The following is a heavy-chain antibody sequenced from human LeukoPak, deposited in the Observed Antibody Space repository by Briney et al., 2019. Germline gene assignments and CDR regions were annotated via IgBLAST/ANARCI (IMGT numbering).Heavy chain of an antibody. V-gene: IGHV4-59*08. CDR2: IYYSGST. CDR1: GGSINCYY. D-gene: IGHD2-2*01. CDR3: VRRLPGSTPTLDI. J-gene: IGHJ3*02. Sequence: SETLSLTCTVSGGSINCYYWSWIRQPPGKGLEWIGYIYYSGSTNYNPSLKSRVTISVDTPKNKFSLKLTSLTAADTAVYYCVRRLPGSTPTLDIWGQGTMVTVSS.